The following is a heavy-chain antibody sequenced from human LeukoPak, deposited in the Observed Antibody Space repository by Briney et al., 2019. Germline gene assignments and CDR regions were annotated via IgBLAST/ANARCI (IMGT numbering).Heavy chain of an antibody. CDR3: ARPDSSGWYVRDAFDI. CDR1: GYTFTGYY. J-gene: IGHJ3*02. CDR2: INPNSGGT. Sequence: ASVKVSCKASGYTFTGYYMHWVRQAPGQGLEWMGRINPNSGGTNYAQKFQGRVTMTRDTSISTAYMELSRLRSDDTAVYYCARPDSSGWYVRDAFDIWGQGTMVTVS. D-gene: IGHD6-19*01. V-gene: IGHV1-2*06.